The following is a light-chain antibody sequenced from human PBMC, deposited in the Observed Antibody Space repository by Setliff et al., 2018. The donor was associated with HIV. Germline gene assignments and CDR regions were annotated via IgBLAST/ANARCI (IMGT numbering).Light chain of an antibody. CDR3: SSYADSNNYV. Sequence: QSALPQPASVSGSPGQSITISCTGTSSDIGGYNYVSWYQQLPGKAPKVLIYEVSNRPSGISNRFSGSKSGNTASLTISGLQAEDEADYYCSSYADSNNYVFGTGTKV. V-gene: IGLV2-14*01. J-gene: IGLJ1*01. CDR1: SSDIGGYNY. CDR2: EVS.